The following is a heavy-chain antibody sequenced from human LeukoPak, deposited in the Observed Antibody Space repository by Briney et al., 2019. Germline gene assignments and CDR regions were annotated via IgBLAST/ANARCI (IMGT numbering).Heavy chain of an antibody. V-gene: IGHV3-74*01. J-gene: IGHJ3*01. CDR2: VNSDGSNT. Sequence: GGSLRLSCAASGFTFSTYWMHWVRQAPGKGLMWVSRVNSDGSNTGYADSVKGRFTVSRDNAKNTLYLQMNSLRGEDTAIYYCVREVLNAFDVWGEGTLVTVSS. CDR1: GFTFSTYW. CDR3: VREVLNAFDV. D-gene: IGHD3-10*01.